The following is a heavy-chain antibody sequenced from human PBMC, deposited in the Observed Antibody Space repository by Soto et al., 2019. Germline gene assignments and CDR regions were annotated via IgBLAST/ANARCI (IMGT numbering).Heavy chain of an antibody. CDR2: IYYSGST. Sequence: SETLSLTCPFSFGSISSYYLSLILQPPGKGLEWIGYIYYSGSTNYNPSLKSRVTISVDTSKNQFSLKLSSVTAADTAVYYCARRRKLLVGYMEVWGKGTTVTVSS. J-gene: IGHJ6*03. V-gene: IGHV4-59*08. CDR1: FGSISSYY. CDR3: ARRRKLLVGYMEV. D-gene: IGHD2-8*02.